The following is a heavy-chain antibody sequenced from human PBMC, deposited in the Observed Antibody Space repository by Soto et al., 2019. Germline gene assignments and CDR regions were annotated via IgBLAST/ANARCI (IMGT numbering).Heavy chain of an antibody. CDR3: VRGYNGFDR. V-gene: IGHV3-72*01. CDR1: GFTFSDRY. Sequence: EVQLVESGGGLVQPGGSLRLSCAASGFTFSDRYMDWVRQAPGKGLEWVGRSRNKANSYTTAYAAAVKGRFTISRDELKSSLYLQMESLKTEDTAVYYCVRGYNGFDRWGQGTLVTVSS. CDR2: SRNKANSYTT. D-gene: IGHD2-2*02. J-gene: IGHJ4*02.